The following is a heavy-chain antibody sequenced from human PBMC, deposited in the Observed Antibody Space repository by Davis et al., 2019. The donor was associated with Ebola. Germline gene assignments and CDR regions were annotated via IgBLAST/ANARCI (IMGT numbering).Heavy chain of an antibody. CDR2: GYYGGRT. CDR3: ARSVFYDSTGYYVHWYYDL. J-gene: IGHJ2*01. D-gene: IGHD3-22*01. CDR1: GGSIRTHC. Sequence: SETLSLTCTVSGGSIRTHCWSWIRQSPGKGLEWIGYGYYGGRTDYNPSLKSRAIISVDTSKNHFSLNLRSVTAADTAIYYCARSVFYDSTGYYVHWYYDLWGRGTLVTVSS. V-gene: IGHV4-59*11.